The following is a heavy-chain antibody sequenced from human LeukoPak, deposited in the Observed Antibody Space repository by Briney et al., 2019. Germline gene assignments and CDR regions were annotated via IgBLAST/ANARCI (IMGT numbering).Heavy chain of an antibody. CDR3: ARGHPHSSSYYGSFDF. J-gene: IGHJ4*02. CDR2: IYSGDTT. D-gene: IGHD6-13*01. V-gene: IGHV3-53*01. CDR1: GFTVGSNY. Sequence: GGSLRLSYAASGFTVGSNYLSWVRQLPGKGLEWVSVIYSGDTTYYADSVKGRFTISRDNSKNTLYLQMNSLRVEDTAVYFCARGHPHSSSYYGSFDFWGQGTLVTVSS.